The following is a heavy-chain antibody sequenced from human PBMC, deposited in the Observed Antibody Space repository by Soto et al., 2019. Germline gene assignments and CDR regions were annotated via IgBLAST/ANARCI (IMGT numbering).Heavy chain of an antibody. CDR3: ATGANFSYDTSRC. V-gene: IGHV3-30-3*01. Sequence: LRLSCAAPVFTFSIYALHWVRHAPGKGLEWVAVMSPNGNNQYYADSVKGRFTISRDTSKSTLYLQMTSLRPDDTAVYYCATGANFSYDTSRCWGQGTLVTVSS. J-gene: IGHJ4*02. D-gene: IGHD1-1*01. CDR1: VFTFSIYA. CDR2: MSPNGNNQ.